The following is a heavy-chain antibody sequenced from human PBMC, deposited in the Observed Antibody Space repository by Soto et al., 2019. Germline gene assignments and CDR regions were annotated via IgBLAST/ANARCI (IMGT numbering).Heavy chain of an antibody. CDR2: LHHGGST. Sequence: SETLSLTCDVSRYSINNNNWWSWVHQPPGGGLEWIGELHHGGSTNYNPSLESRVTFSVDISKNQFFLKLSSVTAADTAVYYCTKNSAYALDYWGQGTLVTVSS. CDR1: RYSINNNNW. V-gene: IGHV4-4*02. J-gene: IGHJ4*02. CDR3: TKNSAYALDY. D-gene: IGHD5-12*01.